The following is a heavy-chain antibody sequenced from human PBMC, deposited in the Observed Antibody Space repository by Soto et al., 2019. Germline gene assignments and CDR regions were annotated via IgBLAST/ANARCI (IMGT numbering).Heavy chain of an antibody. D-gene: IGHD4-17*01. CDR1: GFTLSTYS. CDR2: ISSSSSTI. Sequence: EVQLVESGGGLVQPGGSLRLCYAASGFTLSTYSMNWVRQAPGKGLEWVSYISSSSSTIYYADSVKGRFTISRDNAKNSLYLQMNSLRAEDTAVYYCSRSSDYRNFDCWGQGTLVTVSS. J-gene: IGHJ4*02. CDR3: SRSSDYRNFDC. V-gene: IGHV3-48*01.